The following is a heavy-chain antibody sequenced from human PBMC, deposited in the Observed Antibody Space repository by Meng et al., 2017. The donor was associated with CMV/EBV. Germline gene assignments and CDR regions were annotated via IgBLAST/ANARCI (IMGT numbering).Heavy chain of an antibody. J-gene: IGHJ4*02. CDR2: IKSKTDGGTT. CDR3: ARDKRYCSSTSCYRNFDY. CDR1: GFTFSNAW. V-gene: IGHV3-15*01. D-gene: IGHD2-2*01. Sequence: GESLKISCAASGFTFSNAWMSWVRQAPGKGLEWVGRIKSKTDGGTTDYAAPVKGRFTISRDDSKNTLYLQMNSLKTEDTAVYYCARDKRYCSSTSCYRNFDYWGQGTLVTVSS.